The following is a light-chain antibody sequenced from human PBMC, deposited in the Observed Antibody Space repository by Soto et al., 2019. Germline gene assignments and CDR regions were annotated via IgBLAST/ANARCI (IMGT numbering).Light chain of an antibody. J-gene: IGKJ1*01. CDR1: QNINSW. CDR3: QQYKSYWT. V-gene: IGKV1-5*03. CDR2: KAS. Sequence: DIQSTQSPSTLSASLGDRVTIACRARQNINSWLAWYQQKPGKAPNLLIYKASSLENGVPSRFSGSGSGTEFTLTISSLQPDDFATYYCQQYKSYWTFGQGTKVDIK.